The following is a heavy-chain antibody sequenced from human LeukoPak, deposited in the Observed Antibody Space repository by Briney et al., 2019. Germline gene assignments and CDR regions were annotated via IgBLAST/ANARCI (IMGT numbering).Heavy chain of an antibody. CDR1: GFTFTSSA. D-gene: IGHD5-18*01. V-gene: IGHV1-58*02. Sequence: SVKVSCKASGFTFTSSAMQWVRHARGQRLEWIGWIVVGSGNTNYAQKFQERVTITRDMSTSTAYMELSSLGSEDTAVYYCAADRRPSWIPSYYGMDVWGQGTTVTVSS. CDR3: AADRRPSWIPSYYGMDV. CDR2: IVVGSGNT. J-gene: IGHJ6*02.